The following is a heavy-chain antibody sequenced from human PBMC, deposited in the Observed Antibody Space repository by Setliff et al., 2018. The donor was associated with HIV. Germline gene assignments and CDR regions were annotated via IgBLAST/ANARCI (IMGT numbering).Heavy chain of an antibody. V-gene: IGHV4-39*01. CDR3: TRRFEKWLAFDY. Sequence: PSETLSLTCTVSGGSISSFSYYWAWIRQSPGKGLEWIGNVYHSGGTDYNPSLRSRVSISVDTSTNQFSLSLASVTAADTAVYYCTRRFEKWLAFDYWGQGTQVTVSS. J-gene: IGHJ4*02. CDR2: VYHSGGT. D-gene: IGHD6-19*01. CDR1: GGSISSFSYY.